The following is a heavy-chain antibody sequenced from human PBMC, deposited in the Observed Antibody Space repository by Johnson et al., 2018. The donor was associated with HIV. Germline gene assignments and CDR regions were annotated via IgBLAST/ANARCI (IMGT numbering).Heavy chain of an antibody. D-gene: IGHD1-1*01. Sequence: QVQLVESGVGVAQPGRSLRLSCAASGFTFSSYGMHWVRQAPGKGLEWVAVISYDESNKYYADSVKGRFTISRDNSKNTLYLQMSSLGAEYTAVYYCAKDQSWIGTGHDTFDIWGQGTMVTVSS. V-gene: IGHV3-30*18. J-gene: IGHJ3*02. CDR2: ISYDESNK. CDR3: AKDQSWIGTGHDTFDI. CDR1: GFTFSSYG.